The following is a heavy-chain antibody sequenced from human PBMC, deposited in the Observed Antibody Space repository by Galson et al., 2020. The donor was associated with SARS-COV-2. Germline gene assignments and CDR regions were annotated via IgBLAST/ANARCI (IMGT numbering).Heavy chain of an antibody. D-gene: IGHD3-22*01. J-gene: IGHJ4*02. CDR1: GGSVSSGDYY. V-gene: IGHV4-61*08. CDR2: ISYSGST. CDR3: ARSHDSNGDYVDD. Sequence: SATLSLTCTVSGGSVSSGDYYWSWIRQPPGKGLEWIGYISYSGSTNYNSSLKSRLIISVYTSKNQFSLKLSSVTAADTAVYYCARSHDSNGDYVDDVGPGTLVTVSS.